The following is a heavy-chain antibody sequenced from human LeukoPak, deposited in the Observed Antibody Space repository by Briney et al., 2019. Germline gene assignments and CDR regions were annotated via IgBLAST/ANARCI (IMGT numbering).Heavy chain of an antibody. CDR2: IIPIFGTA. J-gene: IGHJ5*02. D-gene: IGHD2-15*01. CDR1: GGTFDNYA. Sequence: GASVKVSCKASGGTFDNYAVNWVREAPGLGLEWMGRIIPIFGTANYAQKFQGRVTITTDESTSTAYMELSSLRSEDTAVYYCAAVPRRGRASPWGQGTLVTVSS. V-gene: IGHV1-69*05. CDR3: AAVPRRGRASP.